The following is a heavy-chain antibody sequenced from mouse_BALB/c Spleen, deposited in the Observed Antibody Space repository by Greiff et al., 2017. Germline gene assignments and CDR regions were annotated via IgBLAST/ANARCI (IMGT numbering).Heavy chain of an antibody. Sequence: EVKLMESGGDLVKPGGSLKLSCAASGFTFSSYGMSWVRQTPDKRLEWVATISSGGSYTYYPDSVKGRFTISRDNAKNTLYLQMSSLKSEDTAMYYCARRQLGRSFAYWGQGTLVTVSA. V-gene: IGHV5-6*02. CDR3: ARRQLGRSFAY. CDR1: GFTFSSYG. D-gene: IGHD3-1*01. J-gene: IGHJ3*01. CDR2: ISSGGSYT.